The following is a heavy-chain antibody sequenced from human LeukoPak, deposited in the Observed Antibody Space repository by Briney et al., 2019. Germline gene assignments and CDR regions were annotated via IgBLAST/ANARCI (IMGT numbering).Heavy chain of an antibody. J-gene: IGHJ5*02. CDR1: GGSFSGYY. Sequence: SETLSLTCAVYGGSFSGYYWSWIRQPPGKGLEWVGEINHSGDTNYNSSLKSRVTISVDTSKNQFSLKLSSVTAADTAVYYCASLGPKNWFDPWGQGTLVTVSS. CDR3: ASLGPKNWFDP. CDR2: INHSGDT. V-gene: IGHV4-34*01.